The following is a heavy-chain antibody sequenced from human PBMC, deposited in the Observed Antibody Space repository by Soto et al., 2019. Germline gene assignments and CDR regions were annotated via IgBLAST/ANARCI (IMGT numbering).Heavy chain of an antibody. V-gene: IGHV1-69*12. Sequence: QVQLVQSGAEVKKPGSSVKVSCKASGGTFSSYAISWVRQAPGQGLEWMGGIIPIFGTTNYAQKFQCRVTITAGESTSTAYMDLGSLESEDTAVYYCASGWVVRQPFSMDVWGQGTTVTVSS. J-gene: IGHJ6*02. CDR1: GGTFSSYA. CDR3: ASGWVVRQPFSMDV. D-gene: IGHD2-21*01. CDR2: IIPIFGTT.